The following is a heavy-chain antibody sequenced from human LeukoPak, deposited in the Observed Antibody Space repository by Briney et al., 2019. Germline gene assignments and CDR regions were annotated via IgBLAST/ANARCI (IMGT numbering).Heavy chain of an antibody. CDR2: INHSGST. V-gene: IGHV4-34*01. D-gene: IGHD4-23*01. CDR1: GGSLSGYY. CDR3: ARGCSGGNPSYFDY. J-gene: IGHJ4*02. Sequence: SETLSLTCAVYGGSLSGYYWSWIRQPPGKGLEWIGEINHSGSTNYNPSLKSRVTISVDTSKNQFSLKLSSVTAADTAVYYCARGCSGGNPSYFDYWGQGTLVTVSS.